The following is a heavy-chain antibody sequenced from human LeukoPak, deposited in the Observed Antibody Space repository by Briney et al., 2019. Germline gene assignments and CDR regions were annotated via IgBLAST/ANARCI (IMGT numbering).Heavy chain of an antibody. V-gene: IGHV3-23*01. Sequence: RGSLRLSCAASGFTFSSYAMHWVRQAPGKGLEWVSAISGNSDGADYADSVRGRFTISRDNSKNTLYQQMNSLRAEDTAVYYCAKRTGVTELHFDHWGQGTLVTVSS. CDR1: GFTFSSYA. CDR2: ISGNSDGA. CDR3: AKRTGVTELHFDH. D-gene: IGHD1-7*01. J-gene: IGHJ4*02.